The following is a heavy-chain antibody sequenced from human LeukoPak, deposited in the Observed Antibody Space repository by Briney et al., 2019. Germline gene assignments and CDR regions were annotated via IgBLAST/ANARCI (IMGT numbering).Heavy chain of an antibody. CDR2: INPNSGGT. J-gene: IGHJ4*02. Sequence: ASVKVSCKASGYTFTGHYMHWVRQVPGQGLEWMGWINPNSGGTNYAQKFQGRVTMTRDTSISTAYMELSRLGCDDTAVYYCARDTVVTPDYWGQGPLVTVSS. CDR3: ARDTVVTPDY. D-gene: IGHD4-23*01. CDR1: GYTFTGHY. V-gene: IGHV1-2*02.